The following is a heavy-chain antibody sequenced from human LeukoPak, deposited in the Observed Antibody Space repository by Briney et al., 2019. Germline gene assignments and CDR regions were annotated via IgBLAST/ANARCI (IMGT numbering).Heavy chain of an antibody. Sequence: SETLSLTCTVSGDSITSYYWYWFRQPPGKELEWIACIYYSGITYYNPSLKSRVTISLDTSKNHFSLRLSSVTAADTAVYYCAREGIVRTYDQWGQGILVTVSS. CDR2: IYYSGIT. J-gene: IGHJ4*02. V-gene: IGHV4-59*12. CDR1: GDSITSYY. D-gene: IGHD2/OR15-2a*01. CDR3: AREGIVRTYDQ.